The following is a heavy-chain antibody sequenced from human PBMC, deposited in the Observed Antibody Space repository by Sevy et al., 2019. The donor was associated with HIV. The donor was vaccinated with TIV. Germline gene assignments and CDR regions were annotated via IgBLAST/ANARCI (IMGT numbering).Heavy chain of an antibody. Sequence: SGPTLVKPTQTLTLTCTFSGFSLSTSGMRVSWIRQPPGKALEWLARIDWDDDKFYSTSLKTRLTISKDTSKNQVVLTMTNMDPVDTATYYCARMSGGYYYMDVWGKGTTVTVSS. V-gene: IGHV2-70*04. CDR2: IDWDDDK. CDR3: ARMSGGYYYMDV. J-gene: IGHJ6*03. CDR1: GFSLSTSGMR. D-gene: IGHD2-8*02.